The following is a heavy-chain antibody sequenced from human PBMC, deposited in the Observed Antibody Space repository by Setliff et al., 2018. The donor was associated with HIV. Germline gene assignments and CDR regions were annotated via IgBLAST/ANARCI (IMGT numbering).Heavy chain of an antibody. CDR1: GYRFTDYW. V-gene: IGHV5-51*01. D-gene: IGHD3-22*01. Sequence: GESLKISCRGSGYRFTDYWIGWVRQMPGKGLEWMGVIYPGDSDTRYNPSFQGQVAISADKSTSTAYLQWSSLKASDTAMYYCARFVHSSGWYSSSYYYYMDVWGKGTTVTVS. CDR3: ARFVHSSGWYSSSYYYYMDV. CDR2: IYPGDSDT. J-gene: IGHJ6*03.